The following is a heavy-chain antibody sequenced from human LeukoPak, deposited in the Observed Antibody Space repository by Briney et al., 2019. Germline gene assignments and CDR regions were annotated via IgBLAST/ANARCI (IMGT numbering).Heavy chain of an antibody. V-gene: IGHV3-33*01. CDR1: EFTFSNYG. J-gene: IGHJ4*02. CDR3: ARDPAGRRGTIDY. CDR2: TWFDGSDK. D-gene: IGHD2-2*01. Sequence: GGSLRLSCAPSEFTFSNYGMHWVRQAPGKGLEWVAGTWFDGSDKYYLISVKGRFTISRDNSKNTLYLQMNSLRAEDTALYYCARDPAGRRGTIDYWGQGTLVTVSS.